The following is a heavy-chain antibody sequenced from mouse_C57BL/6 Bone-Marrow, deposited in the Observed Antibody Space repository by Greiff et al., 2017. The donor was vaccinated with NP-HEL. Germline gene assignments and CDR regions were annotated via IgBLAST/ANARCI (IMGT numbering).Heavy chain of an antibody. Sequence: EVKLMESGGDLVKPGGSLKLSCAASGFTFSSYGMSWVRQTPDKRLEWVATISSGGSYTYYPDSVKGRFTISRDNAKNTLYLQMSSLKSEDTAMYYCARQGYPFAYWGQGTLVTVSA. D-gene: IGHD2-2*01. CDR3: ARQGYPFAY. CDR2: ISSGGSYT. V-gene: IGHV5-6*01. CDR1: GFTFSSYG. J-gene: IGHJ3*01.